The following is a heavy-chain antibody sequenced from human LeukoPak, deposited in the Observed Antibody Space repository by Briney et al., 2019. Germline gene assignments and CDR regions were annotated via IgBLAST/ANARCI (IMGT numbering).Heavy chain of an antibody. CDR3: ARDGDSSGYRNWFDP. V-gene: IGHV3-30-3*01. Sequence: GRSLRLSCAVSGFTFSSYAMHWVRQALGKGLEWVAVISYDGSKKYYADSMKGRFTISRDNSKNTLYLQMNSLRAEDTAVYYCARDGDSSGYRNWFDPWGQGTLVTVSS. J-gene: IGHJ5*02. CDR2: ISYDGSKK. D-gene: IGHD3-22*01. CDR1: GFTFSSYA.